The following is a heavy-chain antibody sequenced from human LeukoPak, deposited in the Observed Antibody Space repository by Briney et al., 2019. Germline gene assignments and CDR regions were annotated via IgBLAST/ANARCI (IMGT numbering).Heavy chain of an antibody. CDR2: IGGSASNI. CDR1: GLTVTDYY. D-gene: IGHD2-15*01. V-gene: IGHV3-11*04. Sequence: GGSLRLSCAASGLTVTDYYMHWIRQAPGKGLEWVSFIGGSASNIYYADSVKGRFTISRDNAKNSLYLQMNSLRAEDTAAYYCAKEWSAFDIWGQGTMVTVSS. CDR3: AKEWSAFDI. J-gene: IGHJ3*02.